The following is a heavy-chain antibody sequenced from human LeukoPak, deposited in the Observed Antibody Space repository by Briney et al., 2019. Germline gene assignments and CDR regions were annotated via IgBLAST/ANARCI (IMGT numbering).Heavy chain of an antibody. J-gene: IGHJ3*02. CDR3: AKAISSGWYGASLI. CDR1: GFTFDDYA. Sequence: VGSLRLSCAASGFTFDDYAMHWVRQAPGKGLEWVSLISGDGGSTYYADSVKGRFTISRDNSKNSLYLQMNSLRTEDTALYYCAKAISSGWYGASLIWGQGTMVTVSS. D-gene: IGHD6-19*01. CDR2: ISGDGGST. V-gene: IGHV3-43*02.